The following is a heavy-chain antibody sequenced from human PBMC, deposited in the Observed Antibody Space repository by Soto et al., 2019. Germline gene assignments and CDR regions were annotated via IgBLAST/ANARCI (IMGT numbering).Heavy chain of an antibody. CDR1: GFPFSSYA. CDR2: ISYDGNNK. J-gene: IGHJ4*02. CDR3: AKDHRTTVTTRGVWYFDY. D-gene: IGHD4-17*01. Sequence: SLRLSCAASGFPFSSYARHWVLQAPGKGLEWVAVISYDGNNKYYVDSVKGRFTISRDNSKNTLYPQLNSLRAEDTALYYCAKDHRTTVTTRGVWYFDYWGQGTLVTVSS. V-gene: IGHV3-30*18.